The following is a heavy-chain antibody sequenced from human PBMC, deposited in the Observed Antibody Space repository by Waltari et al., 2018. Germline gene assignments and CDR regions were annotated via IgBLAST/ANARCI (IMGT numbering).Heavy chain of an antibody. V-gene: IGHV4-38-2*02. CDR2: IYHSGST. Sequence: QVQLQESGPGLVKPSETLSLTCTVSGYSISSGYYWGWIRQPPGKGLEWIGSIYHSGSTYYNPSLKSRVTISVDTSKNQFSLKLSSVTAADTAVYYCARIDYGDYAVRSWGQGTLVTVSS. CDR1: GYSISSGYY. CDR3: ARIDYGDYAVRS. D-gene: IGHD4-17*01. J-gene: IGHJ5*02.